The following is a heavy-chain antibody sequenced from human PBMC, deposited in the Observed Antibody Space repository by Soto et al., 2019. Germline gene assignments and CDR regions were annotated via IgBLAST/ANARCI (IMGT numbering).Heavy chain of an antibody. Sequence: PGGSLRLSCAASAFTFSNYAMSWVRQAPGKGLEWVSAISGSGDVTPYADFVKGRFTISRDNSKTTLYLQMNSLRAEDTAVYYCASLTSDIVVVVAAPSINHHDYWGQGTLVTVSS. J-gene: IGHJ4*02. V-gene: IGHV3-23*01. CDR1: AFTFSNYA. D-gene: IGHD2-15*01. CDR3: ASLTSDIVVVVAAPSINHHDY. CDR2: ISGSGDVT.